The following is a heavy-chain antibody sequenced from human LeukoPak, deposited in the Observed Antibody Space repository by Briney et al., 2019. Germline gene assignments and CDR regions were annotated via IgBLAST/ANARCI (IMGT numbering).Heavy chain of an antibody. Sequence: SQTLSLTCIVSGGSIISGDYYWSWIRQPPGKGLEWIGYIYHNGDTYYNPSLKSRVSISVDTSKNQFSLKLTSVTAADTAVYYCARAGVVSAAINRAFDIWGQGSVVTVSS. CDR2: IYHNGDT. CDR1: GGSIISGDYY. CDR3: ARAGVVSAAINRAFDI. V-gene: IGHV4-30-4*08. J-gene: IGHJ3*02. D-gene: IGHD2-2*02.